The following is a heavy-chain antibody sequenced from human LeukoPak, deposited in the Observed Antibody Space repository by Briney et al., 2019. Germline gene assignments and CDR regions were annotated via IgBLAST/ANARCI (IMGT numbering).Heavy chain of an antibody. CDR1: GFTFSTYG. D-gene: IGHD3-22*01. V-gene: IGHV3-21*01. CDR2: ISSSSSYI. Sequence: GGSLRLSCAASGFTFSTYGMNWFRQAPGKGLEWVSSISSSSSYIYDADSVKGRFTISRDNAKNSLYLQMNSLRAEDTAVYYCARDFYDSSGYYWTEYFQHWGQGTLVTVSS. CDR3: ARDFYDSSGYYWTEYFQH. J-gene: IGHJ1*01.